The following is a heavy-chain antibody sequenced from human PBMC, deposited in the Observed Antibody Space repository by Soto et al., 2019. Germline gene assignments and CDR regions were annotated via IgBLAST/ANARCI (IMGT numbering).Heavy chain of an antibody. D-gene: IGHD6-19*01. Sequence: EGQLLESGGGLVQPGGSLRLSCAASGFTFSSYAMSWVRQAPGKGLEWVSAIGGSGDKIFYADAVKGRFTIYRDNSKNTLYLEMNSLRAEDTAVYYCVKRSGHSNGWGAFDMWGQGTMVTVSS. CDR1: GFTFSSYA. V-gene: IGHV3-23*01. CDR2: IGGSGDKI. J-gene: IGHJ3*02. CDR3: VKRSGHSNGWGAFDM.